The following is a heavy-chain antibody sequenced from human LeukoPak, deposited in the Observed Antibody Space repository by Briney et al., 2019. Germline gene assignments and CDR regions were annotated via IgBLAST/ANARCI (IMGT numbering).Heavy chain of an antibody. Sequence: SETLSLTCTVSGGSISTFYWSWIRQPPGKGLEWIGYIYYTGSTNYNPSLKSRVTILVDTSKNQSYLKLSSVTTADTAVYYCARGFGDSRGTRFDPWGQGTLVTVSS. CDR3: ARGFGDSRGTRFDP. CDR1: GGSISTFY. CDR2: IYYTGST. J-gene: IGHJ5*02. V-gene: IGHV4-59*01. D-gene: IGHD3-22*01.